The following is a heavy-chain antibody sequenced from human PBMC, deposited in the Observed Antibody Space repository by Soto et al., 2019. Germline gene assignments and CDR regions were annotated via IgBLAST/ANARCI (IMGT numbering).Heavy chain of an antibody. CDR1: GFTFSNYG. CDR3: SKDRSLGFGELVLGY. J-gene: IGHJ4*02. V-gene: IGHV3-30*18. D-gene: IGHD3-10*01. CDR2: ISYAGSNK. Sequence: QVQLVESGGDVVQPGRSLRLSCVASGFTFSNYGMYWVRQAPGKGLEWVAVISYAGSNKNTADPVKGRFTVSRDNSKNIVYLQMNGLRAEDTAVYDCSKDRSLGFGELVLGYWGQGTLVTVSA.